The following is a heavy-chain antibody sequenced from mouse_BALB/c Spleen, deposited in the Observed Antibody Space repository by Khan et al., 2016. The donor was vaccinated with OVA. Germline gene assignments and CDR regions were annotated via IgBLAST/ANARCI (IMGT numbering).Heavy chain of an antibody. V-gene: IGHV2-3*01. CDR2: ILGDGST. Sequence: QVQLKESGPGLVAPSQSLSITCTVSGFSLTSYGVSWVRQSPGKGLEWLGVILGDGSTNYHSNLISRLIISKYKSKSKVFLKLTGLQTDDTATYYCAKFTPDYYSMDYWGQGTSVTVSS. J-gene: IGHJ4*01. CDR1: GFSLTSYG. D-gene: IGHD1-1*01. CDR3: AKFTPDYYSMDY.